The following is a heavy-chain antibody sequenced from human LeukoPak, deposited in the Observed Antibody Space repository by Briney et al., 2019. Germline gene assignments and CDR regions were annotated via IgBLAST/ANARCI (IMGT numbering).Heavy chain of an antibody. CDR2: ISSSSSYT. D-gene: IGHD6-19*01. V-gene: IGHV3-11*05. CDR3: ARAYDSSGWYTYYFDY. CDR1: GFXFSDYY. J-gene: IGHJ4*02. Sequence: PGGSLRLSCAASGFXFSDYYISWIRQAPGKGLEWVSYISSSSSYTNYADSVKGRFTISRDNAKNSLYLQMNSLRAEDTAVYYCARAYDSSGWYTYYFDYWGQGTLVTVSS.